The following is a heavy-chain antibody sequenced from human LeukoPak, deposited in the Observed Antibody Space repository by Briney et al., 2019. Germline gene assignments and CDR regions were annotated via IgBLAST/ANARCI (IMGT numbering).Heavy chain of an antibody. J-gene: IGHJ6*03. Sequence: GGSLRLSCAASGFTVSSNYMSWVRQVPGKGLEWVSLISWDGGSTHYVDSVKGRFTISRDNSKNSLYLQMNSLRTEDTALYYCAKDMSDRSYYMDVWGKGTTVTVSS. V-gene: IGHV3-43*01. CDR2: ISWDGGST. CDR3: AKDMSDRSYYMDV. CDR1: GFTVSSNY.